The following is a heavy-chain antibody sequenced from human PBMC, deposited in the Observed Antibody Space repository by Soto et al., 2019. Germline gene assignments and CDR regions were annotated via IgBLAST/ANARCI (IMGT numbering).Heavy chain of an antibody. Sequence: SETLSLTCTVSGGSISSYYWSWIRQPPGKGLEWIGYIYYSGSTNYNPSLKSRVTISVDTSKNQFSLKLSSVTAADTAVYYCASRDSSGWYYFDYWGQGTLVTVSS. CDR3: ASRDSSGWYYFDY. D-gene: IGHD6-19*01. CDR2: IYYSGST. J-gene: IGHJ4*02. V-gene: IGHV4-59*01. CDR1: GGSISSYY.